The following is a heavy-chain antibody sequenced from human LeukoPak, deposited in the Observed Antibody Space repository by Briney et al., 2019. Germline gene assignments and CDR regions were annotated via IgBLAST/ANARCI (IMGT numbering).Heavy chain of an antibody. D-gene: IGHD1-14*01. Sequence: GGSLRLPCAASGFTVITNGMTWVRQAPGKGLEWVPVLYSDGNTKYADSVQGRFTISRDNSKNTLYLEMNSLSPDDTAVYYCARGVEPLAANTLAYWGQGTLVTVSS. V-gene: IGHV3-53*01. J-gene: IGHJ4*02. CDR1: GFTVITNG. CDR2: LYSDGNT. CDR3: ARGVEPLAANTLAY.